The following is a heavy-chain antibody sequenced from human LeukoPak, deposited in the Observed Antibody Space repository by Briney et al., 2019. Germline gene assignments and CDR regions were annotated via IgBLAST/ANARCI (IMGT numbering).Heavy chain of an antibody. Sequence: GGSLRLSCAASGFTFSTYAVTWARQAPGKGLEWVGNINQDGRAKYYVDSVKGRFTISRDNAKNSVYLQMNSLRDEDTAVYYCASSHDSSGNDWGQGTLVTVSS. D-gene: IGHD3-22*01. CDR2: INQDGRAK. V-gene: IGHV3-7*01. CDR1: GFTFSTYA. J-gene: IGHJ4*02. CDR3: ASSHDSSGND.